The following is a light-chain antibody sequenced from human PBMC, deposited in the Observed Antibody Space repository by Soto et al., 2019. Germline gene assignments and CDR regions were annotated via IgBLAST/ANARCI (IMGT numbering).Light chain of an antibody. CDR2: GAS. J-gene: IGKJ1*01. CDR1: QAVNNN. V-gene: IGKV3-15*01. CDR3: QHYNNGPR. Sequence: IVLTPSPATLSSFPCYRFTLSFRASQAVNNNLAWYQQKPGQAPRLLIYGASRRATGVPARFSGSGSGTEFTLTISSLQSEDFAVYYCQHYNNGPRFGQGTKVDIK.